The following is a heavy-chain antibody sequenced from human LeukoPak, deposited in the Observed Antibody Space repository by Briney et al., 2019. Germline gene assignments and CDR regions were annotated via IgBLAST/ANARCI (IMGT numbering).Heavy chain of an antibody. D-gene: IGHD4-23*01. V-gene: IGHV3-48*01. CDR2: ISGSSTTI. CDR1: GFTFSSYS. Sequence: GGSLRLSCAASGFTFSSYSMNWVRQAPGKGLEWVSYISGSSTTIYYADSVKGRFTISRDNSKNTLYLQMNSLRAEDTAVYYCAREFAVVMGGFDYWGQGTLVTVSS. CDR3: AREFAVVMGGFDY. J-gene: IGHJ4*02.